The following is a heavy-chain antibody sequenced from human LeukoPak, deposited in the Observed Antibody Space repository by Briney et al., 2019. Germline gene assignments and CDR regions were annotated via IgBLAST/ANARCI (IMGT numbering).Heavy chain of an antibody. V-gene: IGHV1-24*01. Sequence: ASVKVSCKASGGTFISYAISWVRQAPGKGLEWMGGFDPEDGETIYAQKFQGRVTMTEDTSTDTAYMELSSLRSEDTAVYYCATGDLYCSGGSCFRNYYYGMDVWGQGTTVTVSS. D-gene: IGHD2-15*01. CDR1: GGTFISYA. CDR2: FDPEDGET. J-gene: IGHJ6*02. CDR3: ATGDLYCSGGSCFRNYYYGMDV.